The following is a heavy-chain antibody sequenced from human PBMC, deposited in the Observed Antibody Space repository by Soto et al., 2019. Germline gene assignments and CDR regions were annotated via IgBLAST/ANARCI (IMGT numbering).Heavy chain of an antibody. CDR2: TSTNNGDT. Sequence: QVQLVQSGAEVKPPGASVKVSCEASGYTFTTFGISWVRQAPGQGLEWMGWTSTNNGDTYYAPRFQGRVTVTTDTSTRTAYMVLRSLGSDDKAVYYCGREYCRGGRCYSPEYWGQGTLVTVSS. CDR3: GREYCRGGRCYSPEY. J-gene: IGHJ4*02. D-gene: IGHD2-15*01. CDR1: GYTFTTFG. V-gene: IGHV1-18*01.